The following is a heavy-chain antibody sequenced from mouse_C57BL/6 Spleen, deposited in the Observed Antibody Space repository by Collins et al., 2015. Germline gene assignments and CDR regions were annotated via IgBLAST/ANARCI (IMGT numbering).Heavy chain of an antibody. J-gene: IGHJ3*01. V-gene: IGHV3-2*02. Sequence: DVQLQESGPGLVKPSQSLSLTSTVTGYSITSDYAWNWIRQFPGNKLEWMGYISYSGSTSYNPSLKSRISITRDTSKNQFFLQLNSVTTEDTATYYCARELAWFAYWGQGTLVTVSA. D-gene: IGHD1-1*01. CDR3: ARELAWFAY. CDR2: ISYSGST. CDR1: GYSITSDYA.